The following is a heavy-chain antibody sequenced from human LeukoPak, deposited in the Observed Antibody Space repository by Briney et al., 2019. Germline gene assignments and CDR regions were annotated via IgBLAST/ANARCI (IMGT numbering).Heavy chain of an antibody. J-gene: IGHJ4*02. CDR1: GFSFNSDW. D-gene: IGHD3-16*01. CDR2: IKHDESEK. Sequence: GGSLRLYCAASGFSFNSDWMDWVRQAPGKGLEWVANIKHDESEKNYLDSVKGRFTISRDNAQNSLYLQMSGLRVEDTAVYYCTRRLDDWGQGTLVTVSS. V-gene: IGHV3-7*01. CDR3: TRRLDD.